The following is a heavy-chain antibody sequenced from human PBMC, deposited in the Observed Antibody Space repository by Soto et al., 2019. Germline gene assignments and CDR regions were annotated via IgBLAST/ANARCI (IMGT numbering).Heavy chain of an antibody. D-gene: IGHD6-13*01. V-gene: IGHV1-46*01. J-gene: IGHJ4*02. CDR1: GYTFTHYY. CDR3: ARDLAAGDH. Sequence: QVQLVQSGAEVKKPGASVKVPCRTSGYTFTHYYIHWVRQAPGQGLEWLAIINPASGSTNYAQDFQGRVTLTMDTSTTTVYMELSGLRAEDTAIFYCARDLAAGDHWGQGTLVTVSS. CDR2: INPASGST.